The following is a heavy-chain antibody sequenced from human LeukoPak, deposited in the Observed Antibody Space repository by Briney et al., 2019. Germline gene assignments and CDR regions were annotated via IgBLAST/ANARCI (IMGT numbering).Heavy chain of an antibody. CDR3: ATDLSKGPRGDNWFDP. D-gene: IGHD2/OR15-2a*01. CDR1: GFTFSSHA. CDR2: ISGSGGST. V-gene: IGHV3-23*01. J-gene: IGHJ5*02. Sequence: GGSLRLSCAASGFTFSSHAMNWVHQAPGKGLEWVSVISGSGGSTYYADSAKGRFIISRDNSKNTLYLQMNSLRAEDTAVYYCATDLSKGPRGDNWFDPWGQGTLVTVSS.